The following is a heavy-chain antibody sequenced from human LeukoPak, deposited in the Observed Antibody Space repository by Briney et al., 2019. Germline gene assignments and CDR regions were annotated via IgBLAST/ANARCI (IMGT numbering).Heavy chain of an antibody. CDR1: GFTFSSYA. CDR3: AKSSGRFVLSATYYFDY. J-gene: IGHJ4*02. CDR2: IVDSGTST. Sequence: GGSLRLSCEDSGFTFSSYAMTWVRQAPGKGLEWVSAIVDSGTSTYYADSVKGRFTISRDNSKNTLFLQMNSLRAEDTAVYYCAKSSGRFVLSATYYFDYWGQGTLVTVSS. V-gene: IGHV3-23*01. D-gene: IGHD1-26*01.